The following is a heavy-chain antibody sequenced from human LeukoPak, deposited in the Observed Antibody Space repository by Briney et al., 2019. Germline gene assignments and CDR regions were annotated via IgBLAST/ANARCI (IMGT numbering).Heavy chain of an antibody. CDR3: ARRLLVAGRTDFFDY. CDR2: ISPSGDST. Sequence: GRSLRLSCAASGFTFTSHSMSWVRQAPGDGLEWVSAISPSGDSTSYPASVKGRFTISRDNSKNTVYLQMNSLTADDTAIYYCARRLLVAGRTDFFDYWGQGTLVTVSS. J-gene: IGHJ4*02. V-gene: IGHV3-23*01. CDR1: GFTFTSHS. D-gene: IGHD6-19*01.